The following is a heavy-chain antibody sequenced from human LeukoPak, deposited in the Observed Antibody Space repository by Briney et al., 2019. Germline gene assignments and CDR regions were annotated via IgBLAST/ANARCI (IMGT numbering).Heavy chain of an antibody. Sequence: RASVKVSCKASGYTFTGYYMHWVRQAPGQGLEWMGWINPNSGGTNYAQKFQGRVTMTRDTSISTAYTELSRLRSDDTAVYYCARVELGIAYYYYGMDVGGQGTTVTVS. CDR2: INPNSGGT. V-gene: IGHV1-2*02. J-gene: IGHJ6*02. D-gene: IGHD7-27*01. CDR3: ARVELGIAYYYYGMDV. CDR1: GYTFTGYY.